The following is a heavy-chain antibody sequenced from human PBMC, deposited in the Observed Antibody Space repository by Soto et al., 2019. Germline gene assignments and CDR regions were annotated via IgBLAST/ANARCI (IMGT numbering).Heavy chain of an antibody. CDR2: IIPIFGTA. D-gene: IGHD6-19*01. Sequence: QVQLVQSGAEVKKPGSSVKVSCKASGGTFSSYAISWVRQAPGQGLEWMGGIIPIFGTANYAQKFQGRVTITADESTRTAYMELSSLRSEDTALYYCARAEGSSGWYEWFDYWGQGTLVTVSS. CDR3: ARAEGSSGWYEWFDY. CDR1: GGTFSSYA. J-gene: IGHJ5*01. V-gene: IGHV1-69*01.